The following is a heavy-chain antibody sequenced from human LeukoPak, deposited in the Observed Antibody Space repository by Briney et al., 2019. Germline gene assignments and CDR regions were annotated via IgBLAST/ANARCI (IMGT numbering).Heavy chain of an antibody. D-gene: IGHD3-22*01. Sequence: ASVKVSCKASGYTFTSYYMHWVRQPPGQGLEWMGIINPSGGSTSYAQKFQGRVTMARDTTTSTVYMELRSLRSEDTAVYYCARVGDSSGYYYASMDYWGQGTLVTVSS. CDR2: INPSGGST. CDR1: GYTFTSYY. J-gene: IGHJ4*02. V-gene: IGHV1-46*01. CDR3: ARVGDSSGYYYASMDY.